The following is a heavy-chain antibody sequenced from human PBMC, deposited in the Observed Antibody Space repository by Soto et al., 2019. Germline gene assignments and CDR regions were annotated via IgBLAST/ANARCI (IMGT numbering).Heavy chain of an antibody. V-gene: IGHV3-53*01. Sequence: EVQLVESGGGLIQPGGSLRLSCAASGFTVSSKYMTWVRQAPGKGLEWVSVIYGGGTTYYADSVKGRFTITRDNSKNTLYLQVNSLIAEDTAVYYCVQTTGWPGFDFWGLGTLVTVSS. CDR2: IYGGGTT. J-gene: IGHJ4*02. CDR3: VQTTGWPGFDF. D-gene: IGHD6-19*01. CDR1: GFTVSSKY.